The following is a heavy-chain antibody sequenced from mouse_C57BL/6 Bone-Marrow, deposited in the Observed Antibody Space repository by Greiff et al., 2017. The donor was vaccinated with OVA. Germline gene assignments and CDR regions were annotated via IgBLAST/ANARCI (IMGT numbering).Heavy chain of an antibody. D-gene: IGHD1-1*01. CDR2: IDPANGNT. CDR3: ARPFSYYYGTIDY. Sequence: EVKLVESVAELVRPGASVKLSCTASGFNIKNTYMHWVKQRPEQGLEWIGRIDPANGNTKYAPKFQGKATITADTSSNTAYLQLSSLTSEDTAIYYCARPFSYYYGTIDYWGQGTTLTVSS. J-gene: IGHJ2*01. CDR1: GFNIKNTY. V-gene: IGHV14-3*01.